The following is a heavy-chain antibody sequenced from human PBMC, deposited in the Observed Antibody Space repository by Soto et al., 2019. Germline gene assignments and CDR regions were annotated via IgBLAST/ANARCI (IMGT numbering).Heavy chain of an antibody. D-gene: IGHD6-6*01. V-gene: IGHV3-66*01. CDR3: ARDGQLNSRDY. CDR1: GFTVSSNY. J-gene: IGHJ4*02. Sequence: EVQLVESGGGLVQPGGSLRLSCAVSGFTVSSNYMSWVRQAPGKGLEWVSVIYSGGSTYYADSVKGRFTISSDNSKNTLSLQMNSLRFEETAGYHCARDGQLNSRDYWGQGTLVTVSS. CDR2: IYSGGST.